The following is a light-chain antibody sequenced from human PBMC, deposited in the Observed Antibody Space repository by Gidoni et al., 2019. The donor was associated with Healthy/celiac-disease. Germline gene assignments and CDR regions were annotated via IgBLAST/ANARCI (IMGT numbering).Light chain of an antibody. V-gene: IGLV2-14*01. CDR3: SSYTSSSTLYVV. CDR2: EVS. CDR1: SRDGGCYNY. J-gene: IGLJ2*01. Sequence: QSALTQPASVSGYPGQSITISCTGTSRDGGCYNYVSWYQQHPGKAPKLMIYEVSNRPSGVSNRFSGSTSGNTASLTISGLPAEAEADYYCSSYTSSSTLYVVFGGGTKLTVL.